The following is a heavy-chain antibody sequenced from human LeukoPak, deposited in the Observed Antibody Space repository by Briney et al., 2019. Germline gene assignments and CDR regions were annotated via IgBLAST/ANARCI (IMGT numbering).Heavy chain of an antibody. CDR2: ISGSGGST. D-gene: IGHD6-13*01. Sequence: GGSLRLSCAASGFTFSSYAMSWVRQAPGKGLEWVSAISGSGGSTYYADSVKGRFTISRDNSKNPLYLQMNSLRAEDTAVYYCAKSSSSWYRAYFDYWGQGTLVTVSS. CDR3: AKSSSSWYRAYFDY. V-gene: IGHV3-23*01. CDR1: GFTFSSYA. J-gene: IGHJ4*02.